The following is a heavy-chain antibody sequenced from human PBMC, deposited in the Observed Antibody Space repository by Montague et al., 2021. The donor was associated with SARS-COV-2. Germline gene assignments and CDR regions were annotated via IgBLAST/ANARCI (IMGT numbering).Heavy chain of an antibody. J-gene: IGHJ3*02. V-gene: IGHV4-59*01. CDR3: AREVRYYYDSRGPGAFDI. D-gene: IGHD3-22*01. CDR1: GGSISSYY. Sequence: SETLSLTCTVSGGSISSYYWSWIRQPPGKGLEWIGYIYYSGSTNYNPSLKSRVTISVDTSKNQFSLKLSSVTAADTVLYYCAREVRYYYDSRGPGAFDIWGQGTVVTVPS. CDR2: IYYSGST.